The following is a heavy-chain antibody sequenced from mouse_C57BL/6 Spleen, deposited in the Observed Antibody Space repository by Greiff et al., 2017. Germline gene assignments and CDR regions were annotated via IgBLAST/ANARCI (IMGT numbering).Heavy chain of an antibody. V-gene: IGHV5-9*01. CDR3: ARPLLGYFDY. CDR1: GFTFSSYT. CDR2: ISGGGGNT. D-gene: IGHD1-2*01. J-gene: IGHJ2*01. Sequence: EVKLMESGGGLVKPGGSLKLSCAASGFTFSSYTMSWVRQTPETRLEWVATISGGGGNTYYPDSVKGRFTISRDNAKNTLYLQMSSLRSEDTALYYCARPLLGYFDYWGQGTTLTVSS.